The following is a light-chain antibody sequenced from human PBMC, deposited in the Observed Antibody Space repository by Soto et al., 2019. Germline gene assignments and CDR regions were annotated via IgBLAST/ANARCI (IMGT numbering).Light chain of an antibody. CDR3: QQRSNWPGIT. J-gene: IGKJ5*01. V-gene: IGKV3-11*01. Sequence: DIVLTQSPATLSLSPGERATLSCRASQSVNRYLAWYQQKPGQAPRLLIYDASNRATGIPARFSGSGSGTDFTLTISSLEPEDFAVYYCQQRSNWPGITFGQGTRLEIK. CDR1: QSVNRY. CDR2: DAS.